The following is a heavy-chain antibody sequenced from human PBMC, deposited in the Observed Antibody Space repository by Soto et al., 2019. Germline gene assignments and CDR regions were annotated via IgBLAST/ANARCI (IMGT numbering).Heavy chain of an antibody. J-gene: IGHJ6*02. CDR3: AKDSFTAMVTGPYYYYGMDV. CDR1: GFTFSSYA. D-gene: IGHD5-18*01. V-gene: IGHV3-23*01. CDR2: ISGSGGST. Sequence: GGSLRLSCAASGFTFSSYAMSWVRQAPGKGLEWVSAISGSGGSTYYADSVKGRFSISRDNSKNTLYLQMNSLRAEDTAVYYCAKDSFTAMVTGPYYYYGMDVWGQGTTVTVSS.